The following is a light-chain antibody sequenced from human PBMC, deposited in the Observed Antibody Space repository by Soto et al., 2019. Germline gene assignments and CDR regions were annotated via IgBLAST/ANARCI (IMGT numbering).Light chain of an antibody. J-gene: IGKJ1*01. CDR1: QSINNR. CDR2: KAS. Sequence: DIQMTQSPSTLSASVGDRVTITCRASQSINNRLVWYQQKPGIAPILLIYKASSLQSGVPSRFSGSGSGTEFNFTISSLQPADFATYYCQQYNTYPWTFCHGTKVEI. CDR3: QQYNTYPWT. V-gene: IGKV1-5*03.